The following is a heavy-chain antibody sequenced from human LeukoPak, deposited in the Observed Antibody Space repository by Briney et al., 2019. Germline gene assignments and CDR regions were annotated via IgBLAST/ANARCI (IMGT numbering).Heavy chain of an antibody. Sequence: SETLSLTCAVYGGSFSGYYWSWIRQPPGKGLEWIGEINHSGSINYNPSLKSRVTISVDTSKNQFSLKLSSVTAADTAVYYCASTGVAAAVDKGMDVWGQGTTVTVSS. CDR1: GGSFSGYY. V-gene: IGHV4-34*01. D-gene: IGHD6-13*01. CDR2: INHSGSI. J-gene: IGHJ6*02. CDR3: ASTGVAAAVDKGMDV.